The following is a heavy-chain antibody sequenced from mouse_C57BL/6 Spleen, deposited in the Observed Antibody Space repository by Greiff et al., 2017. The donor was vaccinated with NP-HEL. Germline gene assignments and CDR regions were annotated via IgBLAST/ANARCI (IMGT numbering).Heavy chain of an antibody. V-gene: IGHV1-52*01. CDR3: ARDLYYGSSYEDY. CDR2: IDPSDSET. D-gene: IGHD1-1*01. Sequence: VQLQQPGAELVRPGSSVKLSCKASGYTFTSYWMHWVKQRPIQGLEWIGNIDPSDSETHYNQKFKDKATLTVDKSSSTAYMQLSSLTSEDSAVYYCARDLYYGSSYEDYWGQGTTLTVSS. J-gene: IGHJ2*01. CDR1: GYTFTSYW.